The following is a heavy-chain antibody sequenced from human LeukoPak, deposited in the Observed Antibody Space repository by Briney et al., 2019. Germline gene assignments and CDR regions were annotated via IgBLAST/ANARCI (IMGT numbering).Heavy chain of an antibody. Sequence: SETLSLTCTVSGYSISSGYYWGWIRQPPGKGLEWIGSIYHSGSAYYNPSLKSRVTISVDTSKNQFSLKLSSVTAADTAVYYCARGYARYWGQGTLVTVSS. CDR3: ARGYARY. CDR1: GYSISSGYY. D-gene: IGHD2-2*01. CDR2: IYHSGSA. V-gene: IGHV4-38-2*02. J-gene: IGHJ4*02.